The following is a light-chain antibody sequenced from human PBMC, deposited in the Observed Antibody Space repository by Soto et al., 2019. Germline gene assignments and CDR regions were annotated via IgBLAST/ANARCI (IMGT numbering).Light chain of an antibody. CDR2: AAS. CDR1: QSISSY. CDR3: QHSYSTPYT. Sequence: DIQMPQSPSSLSASVGDRVTITCRASQSISSYLNWYQQNPGKAPKLLIYAASSLQSGIPSRFGVSGSVTDFTPTITSLQPEDFATYYGQHSYSTPYTVGQGTKLEIK. V-gene: IGKV1-39*01. J-gene: IGKJ2*01.